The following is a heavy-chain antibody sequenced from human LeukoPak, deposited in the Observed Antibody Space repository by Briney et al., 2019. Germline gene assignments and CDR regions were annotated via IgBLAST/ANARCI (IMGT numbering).Heavy chain of an antibody. Sequence: GGTLRLSCAASGITFSANGMVWLRQTPEKGLEWISYISTFSSTIKYADPVRGRFTTSRDNANNSLYLQMDSLRAEDTAVYYCAREVVGLDYWGQGILVTVSS. J-gene: IGHJ4*02. CDR1: GITFSANG. CDR3: AREVVGLDY. D-gene: IGHD3/OR15-3a*01. V-gene: IGHV3-48*01. CDR2: ISTFSSTI.